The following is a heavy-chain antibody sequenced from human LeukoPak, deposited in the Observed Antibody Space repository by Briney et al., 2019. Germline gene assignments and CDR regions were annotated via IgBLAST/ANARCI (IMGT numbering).Heavy chain of an antibody. CDR3: ARARLGGNVYYYYYMDV. CDR2: ISYDGSNK. J-gene: IGHJ6*03. D-gene: IGHD3-16*01. Sequence: GGSLRLSCAASGFTFSSYGMHWVRQAPGKGLEWVAVISYDGSNKYYADSVKGRFTISRDNSKNTLYLQMNSLRAEDTAVYYCARARLGGNVYYYYYMDVWGKGTTVTISS. V-gene: IGHV3-30*03. CDR1: GFTFSSYG.